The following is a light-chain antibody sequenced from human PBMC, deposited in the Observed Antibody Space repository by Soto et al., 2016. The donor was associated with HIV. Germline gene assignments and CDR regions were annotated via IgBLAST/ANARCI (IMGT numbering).Light chain of an antibody. Sequence: DIQMTQFPSTLSASIGGRVTITCRASQSVSVWLAWYQQKPGKAPNLLIFKTSTLEIGVPSRFSASGSGTEFTLTISSLQPEDFATYYCQQLNSYLFTFGPGTKVDIK. CDR3: QQLNSYLFT. CDR1: QSVSVW. J-gene: IGKJ3*01. V-gene: IGKV1-5*03. CDR2: KTS.